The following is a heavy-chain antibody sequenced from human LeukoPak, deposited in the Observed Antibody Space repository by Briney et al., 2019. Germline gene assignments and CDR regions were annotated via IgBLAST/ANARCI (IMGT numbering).Heavy chain of an antibody. V-gene: IGHV1-24*01. J-gene: IGHJ4*02. CDR1: GYTLTQLV. D-gene: IGHD1-26*01. CDR3: ATSSGTYFLY. CDR2: FDPEDGET. Sequence: ASVKVSCKVSGYTLTQLVIHWVRRAPGKGLEWMGGFDPEDGETIYAQKFQDRVTMTEDTSTDTAYMELISLRSEDTAFYYCATSSGTYFLYWGQGTLVTVS.